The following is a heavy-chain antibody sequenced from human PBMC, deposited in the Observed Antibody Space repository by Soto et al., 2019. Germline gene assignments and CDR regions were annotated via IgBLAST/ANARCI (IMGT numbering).Heavy chain of an antibody. Sequence: QVQLVQSGAEVKKPGSSVKVSCKASGGTFSNYAISWVRQAPGQGLEWMGGITPIFGTANYAQKFQGRVTITADESMNTAYMELSRLRSEDTAVYYCAQPLGLAVAGPGRFDLWGRGTLVTVSS. J-gene: IGHJ2*01. D-gene: IGHD6-19*01. V-gene: IGHV1-69*12. CDR3: AQPLGLAVAGPGRFDL. CDR2: ITPIFGTA. CDR1: GGTFSNYA.